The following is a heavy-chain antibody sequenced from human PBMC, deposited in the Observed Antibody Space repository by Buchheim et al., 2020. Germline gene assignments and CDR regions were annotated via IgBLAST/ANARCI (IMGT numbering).Heavy chain of an antibody. CDR3: ARIPTRVVRGGMDV. Sequence: QLQLQESGPGLVKPSETLSLTCNVSGGSISSSSFYWGWMRQPPGKGLEWIGSIYYSGSTYYNPSLKSRVTISVDTSKNHFSLKLSSVTAADTAVYYCARIPTRVVRGGMDVWGQGTT. CDR1: GGSISSSSFY. CDR2: IYYSGST. D-gene: IGHD3-3*01. V-gene: IGHV4-39*01. J-gene: IGHJ6*02.